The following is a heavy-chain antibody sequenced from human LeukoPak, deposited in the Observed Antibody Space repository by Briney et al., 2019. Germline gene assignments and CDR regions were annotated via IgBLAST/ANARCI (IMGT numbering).Heavy chain of an antibody. D-gene: IGHD3-22*01. CDR2: ISSSGSTI. CDR1: GFTFSDYY. V-gene: IGHV3-11*01. CDR3: ARANTYYYDSSDY. Sequence: GGSLRLSCAASGFTFSDYYMSWIRQAPGKGLEWVSYISSSGSTIYYADSVKGRFTISGDNAKNSLYLQMNSLRAEDTAVYYCARANTYYYDSSDYWGQGTLVTVSS. J-gene: IGHJ4*02.